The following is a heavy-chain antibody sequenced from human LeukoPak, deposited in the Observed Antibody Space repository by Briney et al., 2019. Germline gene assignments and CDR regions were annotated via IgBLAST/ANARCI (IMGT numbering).Heavy chain of an antibody. D-gene: IGHD6-13*01. CDR1: GFTFSSYI. CDR2: ISSSSSTI. J-gene: IGHJ3*02. CDR3: TRRAAALDAFDI. V-gene: IGHV3-48*01. Sequence: TGGSLRLSCAASGFTFSSYIINWVRQAPGKGLEWVSYISSSSSTIYYADSVKGRFTISRDNAKNSLYLQMNSLRAEDTAVYYCTRRAAALDAFDIWGQGTMVTVSS.